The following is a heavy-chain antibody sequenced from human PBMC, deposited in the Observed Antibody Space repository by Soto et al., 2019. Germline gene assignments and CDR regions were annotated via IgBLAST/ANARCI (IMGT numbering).Heavy chain of an antibody. V-gene: IGHV4-59*01. CDR3: ARVANTYYYDSSGYYYGID. J-gene: IGHJ4*02. CDR1: GGSIISYY. Sequence: SETLSLTCTVSGGSIISYYWSWIRQPPGKGLEWIGYIYYSGSTNYNPSLKSRVTISVDTSKNQFSLKLSSVTAADTAVYYCARVANTYYYDSSGYYYGIDWGQGTLVTVSS. CDR2: IYYSGST. D-gene: IGHD3-22*01.